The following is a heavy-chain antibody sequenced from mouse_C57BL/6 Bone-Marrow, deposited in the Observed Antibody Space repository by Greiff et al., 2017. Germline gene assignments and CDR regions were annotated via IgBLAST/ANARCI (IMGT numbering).Heavy chain of an antibody. CDR2: IYPRSGNT. CDR3: ARLWDINTVVAPYYFDY. CDR1: GYTFTSYG. J-gene: IGHJ2*01. D-gene: IGHD1-1*01. Sequence: QVQLQQSGAELARPGASVKLSCKASGYTFTSYGISWVKQRTGQGLEWIGEIYPRSGNTYYNEKFKGKATLTADKSSCTAYMELRSVTSEDSTVYFCARLWDINTVVAPYYFDYWGQGTTLTVSS. V-gene: IGHV1-81*01.